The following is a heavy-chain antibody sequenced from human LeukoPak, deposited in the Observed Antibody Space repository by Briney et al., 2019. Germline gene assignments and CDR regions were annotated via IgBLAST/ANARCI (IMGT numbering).Heavy chain of an antibody. Sequence: SVKVSCKASGGTFSSYAISWVRQAPGQGLEWMGGIIPIFGTANYAQKFQGRVTITADESTSTAYMELSSLRSEDTAVYYCARAHYDSSGYYYGFFWFDPWGQGTLVTVPS. CDR2: IIPIFGTA. CDR1: GGTFSSYA. D-gene: IGHD3-22*01. J-gene: IGHJ5*02. CDR3: ARAHYDSSGYYYGFFWFDP. V-gene: IGHV1-69*01.